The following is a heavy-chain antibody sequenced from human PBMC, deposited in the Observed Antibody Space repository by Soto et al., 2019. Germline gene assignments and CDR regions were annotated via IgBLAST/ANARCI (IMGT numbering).Heavy chain of an antibody. J-gene: IGHJ4*02. CDR2: IYYSGST. CDR1: GGSISSSSYF. Sequence: PSETLSLTCTVSGGSISSSSYFWGWIRQPPGKGLEWIGSIYYSGSTNYNPSLKSRVTTSEDTSKNQFSLKLSSVTAADTAVYYCARQSSTSMSSRYFDSWGQGTLVTVS. CDR3: ARQSSTSMSSRYFDS. V-gene: IGHV4-39*01. D-gene: IGHD5-12*01.